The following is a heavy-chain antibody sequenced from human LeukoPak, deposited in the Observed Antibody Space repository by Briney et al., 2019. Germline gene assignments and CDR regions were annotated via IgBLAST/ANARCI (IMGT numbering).Heavy chain of an antibody. CDR1: GFTFSSYA. CDR3: ARDRRGSGWPYYFDY. Sequence: GGSLRLSCAASGFTFSSYAMHWVRQAPGKGLEWVAVISYDGSNKYYADSVKGRFTISRDNSKNTLYLQMNSLRAEDTAVYYCARDRRGSGWPYYFDYWGQGTLVTVSS. V-gene: IGHV3-30-3*01. D-gene: IGHD6-19*01. CDR2: ISYDGSNK. J-gene: IGHJ4*02.